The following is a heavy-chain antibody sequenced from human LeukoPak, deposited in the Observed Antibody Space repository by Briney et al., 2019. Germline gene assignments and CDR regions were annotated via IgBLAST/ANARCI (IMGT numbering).Heavy chain of an antibody. D-gene: IGHD6-13*01. Sequence: VASVKVSCKASGGTFSSYAISLVRKAPGQGLEWMGRIIPIFGTANYAQKFQGRVTITTDESTSTAYMELSSLRSEDTAVYYCARALAAAGPLLFDPWGQGTLVTVSS. V-gene: IGHV1-69*05. J-gene: IGHJ5*01. CDR1: GGTFSSYA. CDR2: IIPIFGTA. CDR3: ARALAAAGPLLFDP.